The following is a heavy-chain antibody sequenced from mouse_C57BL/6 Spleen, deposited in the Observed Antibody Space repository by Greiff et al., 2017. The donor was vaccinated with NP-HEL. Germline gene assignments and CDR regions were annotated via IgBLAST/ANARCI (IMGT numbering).Heavy chain of an antibody. CDR2: INPGSGGT. V-gene: IGHV1-54*01. CDR1: GYAFTNYL. D-gene: IGHD2-1*01. CDR3: ARSRGNYGWFAY. Sequence: QVHVKQSGAELVRPGTSVKVSCKASGYAFTNYLIEWVKQRPGQGLEWIGVINPGSGGTNYNEKFKGKATLTADKSSSTAYMQLSSLTSEDSAVYFCARSRGNYGWFAYWGQGTLVTVSA. J-gene: IGHJ3*01.